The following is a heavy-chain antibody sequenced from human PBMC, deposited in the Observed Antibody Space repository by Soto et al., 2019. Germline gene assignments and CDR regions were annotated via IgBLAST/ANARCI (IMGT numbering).Heavy chain of an antibody. J-gene: IGHJ6*03. CDR1: GFTFSSYA. Sequence: GGSLRLSCASSGFTFSSYAMSWVRQATGKGLEWVSNIKQDGSEKYYVDSVKGRFTISRDNAKNSLYLQMNSLRAEDTAVYYCARDERPYDYIWGSYRRGYYMDVWGKGTTVTVSS. V-gene: IGHV3-7*01. CDR3: ARDERPYDYIWGSYRRGYYMDV. CDR2: IKQDGSEK. D-gene: IGHD3-16*02.